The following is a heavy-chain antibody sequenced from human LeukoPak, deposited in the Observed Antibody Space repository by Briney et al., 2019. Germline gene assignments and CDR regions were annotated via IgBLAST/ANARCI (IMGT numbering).Heavy chain of an antibody. Sequence: GASVKVSCKASGYTFTGYYMHWVRQAPGQGLEWMGWINPNSGGTNYAQKFQGRVTMTRDTSISTAYMELSRLRSDDTALYYCAREGYCSGTNCPVEYWGQGTLVTVSS. CDR3: AREGYCSGTNCPVEY. CDR1: GYTFTGYY. CDR2: INPNSGGT. V-gene: IGHV1-2*02. D-gene: IGHD2-15*01. J-gene: IGHJ4*02.